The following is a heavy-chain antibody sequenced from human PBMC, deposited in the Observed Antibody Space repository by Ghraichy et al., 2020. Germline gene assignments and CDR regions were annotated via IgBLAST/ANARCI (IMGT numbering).Heavy chain of an antibody. J-gene: IGHJ4*02. Sequence: GGSLRLSCAASGFTFSSYAMSWVRQAPGKGLEWVSAISGSGGNTYYADSVKGRFTISRDNSKNTLYLQMNSLRAEDTAVYYCAKGEGDQLLSVYFDYWGQGTLVTVSS. V-gene: IGHV3-23*01. CDR2: ISGSGGNT. D-gene: IGHD2-2*01. CDR1: GFTFSSYA. CDR3: AKGEGDQLLSVYFDY.